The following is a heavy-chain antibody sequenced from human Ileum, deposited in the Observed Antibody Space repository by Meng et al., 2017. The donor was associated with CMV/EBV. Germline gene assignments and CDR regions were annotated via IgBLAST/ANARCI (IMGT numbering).Heavy chain of an antibody. CDR3: ARERTVLTGFLEWLLFNY. D-gene: IGHD3-3*01. V-gene: IGHV3-20*01. CDR1: GFTFSSYS. J-gene: IGHJ4*02. Sequence: GESLKISCAASGFTFSSYSMNWVRQAPGKGLEWVSGINWNGGSTGYADSVKGRFTISRDNAKNSLYLQMNSLRAEDTALYHCARERTVLTGFLEWLLFNYWGQGTLVTVSS. CDR2: INWNGGST.